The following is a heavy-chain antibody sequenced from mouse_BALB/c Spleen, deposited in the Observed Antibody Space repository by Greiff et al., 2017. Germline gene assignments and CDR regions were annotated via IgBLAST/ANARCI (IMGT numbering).Heavy chain of an antibody. V-gene: IGHV5-9-3*01. Sequence: EVQLVESGGGLVKPGGSLKLSCAASGFTFSSYAMSWVRQTPEKRLEWVATISSGGSYTYYPDSVKGRFTISRDNAKNTLYLQMSSLRSEDTAMYYCARQEELGRFDDWGQGTTLTVSS. CDR1: GFTFSSYA. J-gene: IGHJ2*01. CDR2: ISSGGSYT. CDR3: ARQEELGRFDD. D-gene: IGHD4-1*01.